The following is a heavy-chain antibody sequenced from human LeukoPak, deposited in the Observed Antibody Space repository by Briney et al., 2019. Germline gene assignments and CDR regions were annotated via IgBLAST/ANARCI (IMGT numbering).Heavy chain of an antibody. J-gene: IGHJ5*02. V-gene: IGHV1-18*01. D-gene: IGHD3-3*01. Sequence: ASVKVSCKASGYTFTSYGISWVRQAPGQGLEWMGWISAYNGNTNYAQKLPGRVTMTTDTSTSTAYMELRSLRSDDTAVYYCARDTHRLEWSPPGAWGQGTLVTVSS. CDR1: GYTFTSYG. CDR2: ISAYNGNT. CDR3: ARDTHRLEWSPPGA.